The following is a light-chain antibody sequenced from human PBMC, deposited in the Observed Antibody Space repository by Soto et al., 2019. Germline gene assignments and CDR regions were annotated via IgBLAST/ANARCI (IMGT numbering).Light chain of an antibody. J-gene: IGKJ3*01. CDR2: GAS. Sequence: IQMTQSPSSLSASIGDRVTITCQASQGIKKYLSWYQQKPGRAPKLLIYGASNLEAGVPSRSSGGGYRTEYNLANRSLQPEDIATYYFQHYDNLSPFTFGPGTKV. V-gene: IGKV1-33*01. CDR3: QHYDNLSPFT. CDR1: QGIKKY.